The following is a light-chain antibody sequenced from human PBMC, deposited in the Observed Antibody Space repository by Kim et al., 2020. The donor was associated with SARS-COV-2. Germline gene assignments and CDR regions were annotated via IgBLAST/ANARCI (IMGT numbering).Light chain of an antibody. CDR1: QGISSY. J-gene: IGKJ2*01. Sequence: AIRMTQSPSSLSASTGDRVTITCRARQGISSYLAWYQQKPGKAPKLLIYAASTLQSGVPSRFSGSGSGTDFTLTISCLQSEDFATYYCQQYYSYQYTFGQGTKLEI. CDR2: AAS. V-gene: IGKV1-8*01. CDR3: QQYYSYQYT.